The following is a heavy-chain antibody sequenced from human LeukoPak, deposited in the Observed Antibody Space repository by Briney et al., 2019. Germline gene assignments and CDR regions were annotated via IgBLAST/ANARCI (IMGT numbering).Heavy chain of an antibody. CDR1: GFTFSDYC. CDR2: IKQDGSEK. J-gene: IGHJ4*02. Sequence: GGSLRLSCVVSGFTFSDYCMRWVRQAPGGGREWVANIKQDGSEKEYVDALKGPFTISSNNPKDSLYLQMNSLRAEDTAVYYCARWLELMRNFDWWGQGTLVTVSS. D-gene: IGHD5-24*01. V-gene: IGHV3-7*01. CDR3: ARWLELMRNFDW.